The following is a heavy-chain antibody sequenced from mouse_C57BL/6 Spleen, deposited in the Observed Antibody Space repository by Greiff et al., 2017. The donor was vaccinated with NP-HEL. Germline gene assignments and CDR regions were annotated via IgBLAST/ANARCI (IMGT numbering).Heavy chain of an antibody. V-gene: IGHV1-15*01. CDR1: GYTFTDYE. Sequence: VQRVESGAELVRPGASVTLSCKASGYTFTDYEMHWVKQTPVHGLEWIGAIDPETGGTAYNQKFKGKAILTADKSSSTAYMELRSLTSEDSAVYYCTRRDGYPVWGQGTTLTVSS. J-gene: IGHJ2*01. CDR3: TRRDGYPV. D-gene: IGHD2-3*01. CDR2: IDPETGGT.